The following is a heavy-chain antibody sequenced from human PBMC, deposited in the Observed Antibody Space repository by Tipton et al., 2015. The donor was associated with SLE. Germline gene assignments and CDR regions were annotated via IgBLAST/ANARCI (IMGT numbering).Heavy chain of an antibody. D-gene: IGHD2-15*01. J-gene: IGHJ4*02. CDR3: ARDDCSGGSCYPRYSSGWYNY. V-gene: IGHV1-18*01. CDR1: GYTFTSYG. Sequence: QLVQSGAEVKKPGASVKVSCKASGYTFTSYGISWVRQAPGQGLEWMGWISAYNGNTNYAQKLQGRVTMTTDTSTSTAYMELRSLRSDDTAVYYCARDDCSGGSCYPRYSSGWYNYWGQGTLVTVSS. CDR2: ISAYNGNT.